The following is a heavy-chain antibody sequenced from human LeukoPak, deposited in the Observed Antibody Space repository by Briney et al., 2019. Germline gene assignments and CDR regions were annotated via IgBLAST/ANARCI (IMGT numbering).Heavy chain of an antibody. D-gene: IGHD3-9*01. Sequence: GASLRLSCAASGFTFSNYAMSWVRQAPGKGLEWVSAITGSGGSTYYADSVKGRFTISRDNSKNTLSLQMNSLRAEDTAVYYCAKWGDYDVLTGYYDPDYWGQGTLVTVSS. CDR2: ITGSGGST. CDR3: AKWGDYDVLTGYYDPDY. CDR1: GFTFSNYA. J-gene: IGHJ4*02. V-gene: IGHV3-23*01.